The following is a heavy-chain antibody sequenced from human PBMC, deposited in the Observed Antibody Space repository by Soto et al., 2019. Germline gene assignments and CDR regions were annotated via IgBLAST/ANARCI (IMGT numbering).Heavy chain of an antibody. CDR3: ASLYVRSSCAVDY. Sequence: ASVKVSCKASGYTFTSYYMHWARQAPGQGLEWMGIINLSGGTTTYAQKFQGRVTMTRDTSTSTVYMELSSLRSEDTAVYYCASLYVRSSCAVDYWGQGTLVTVSS. J-gene: IGHJ4*01. CDR2: INLSGGTT. D-gene: IGHD2-15*01. V-gene: IGHV1-46*01. CDR1: GYTFTSYY.